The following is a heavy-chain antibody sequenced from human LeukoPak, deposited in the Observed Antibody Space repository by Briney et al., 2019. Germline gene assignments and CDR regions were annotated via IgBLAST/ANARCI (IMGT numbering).Heavy chain of an antibody. CDR1: GFTFSSYW. CDR2: IKPGGSEK. Sequence: GGSLRLSCAASGFTFSSYWMSWVRQAPGKGLEWVANIKPGGSEKYYVDSVMGRFTISRDNAQNSLYLQMNSLRAEDTAVYYCARDSSYDILTGSFSGDYWGQGTLVTVSS. J-gene: IGHJ4*02. V-gene: IGHV3-7*05. CDR3: ARDSSYDILTGSFSGDY. D-gene: IGHD3-9*01.